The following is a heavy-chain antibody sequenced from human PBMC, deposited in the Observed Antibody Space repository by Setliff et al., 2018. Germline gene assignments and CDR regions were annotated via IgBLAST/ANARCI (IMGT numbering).Heavy chain of an antibody. CDR1: GGTFSTYA. V-gene: IGHV1-69*13. D-gene: IGHD2-2*01. CDR2: IIPIFGTA. J-gene: IGHJ6*02. CDR3: ARGEDIVVVPAGFDDYSDYEDYYYGMDV. Sequence: SVKVSCKASGGTFSTYAISWVRQAPGQGLEWMGGIIPIFGTANYAQKFQGRVTITADESTSTAYMELSSLRSEDTAVYYCARGEDIVVVPAGFDDYSDYEDYYYGMDVWGQGTTVTVSS.